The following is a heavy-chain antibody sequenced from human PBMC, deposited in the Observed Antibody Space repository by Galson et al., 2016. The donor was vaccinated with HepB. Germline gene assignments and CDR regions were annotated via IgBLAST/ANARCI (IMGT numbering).Heavy chain of an antibody. Sequence: SVKVSCKASGYTFINYDITWVRQAPGQGLEWMGWISDYRGVREYEQKFQGRVTMTTDTSSSTAYMELRSLRYDDTAVYYCAQDVHDFGNPGGYWGQGTQVTVAS. CDR3: AQDVHDFGNPGGY. D-gene: IGHD4-11*01. J-gene: IGHJ4*02. CDR2: ISDYRGVR. V-gene: IGHV1-18*04. CDR1: GYTFINYD.